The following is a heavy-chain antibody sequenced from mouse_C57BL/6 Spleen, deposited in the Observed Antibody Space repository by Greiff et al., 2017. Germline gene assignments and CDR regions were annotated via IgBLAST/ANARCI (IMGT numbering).Heavy chain of an antibody. V-gene: IGHV5-17*01. CDR2: ISSGSSTI. CDR3: ARNLLYDGYSYFDY. J-gene: IGHJ2*01. D-gene: IGHD2-3*01. Sequence: EVQGVESGGGLVKPGGSLKLSCAASGFTFSDYGMHWVRQAPEKGLEWVAYISSGSSTIYYADTVKGRFTISRDNAKNTLFLQMTSLRSEDTAMYYCARNLLYDGYSYFDYWGQGTTLTVSS. CDR1: GFTFSDYG.